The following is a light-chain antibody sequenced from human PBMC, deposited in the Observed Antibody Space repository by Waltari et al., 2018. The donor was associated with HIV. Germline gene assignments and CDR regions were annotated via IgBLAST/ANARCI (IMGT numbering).Light chain of an antibody. CDR2: DVP. Sequence: ALTQPASVSGAPGQAITVACAGANNDFGGYNSVSWYHQHPGQDPHLVIFDVPDRPPGGSERFLGSQAGNTAPRPTSGLQTEDEADYYCVSYLGRNALVFGPGTKVTVL. J-gene: IGLJ1*01. CDR3: VSYLGRNALV. CDR1: NNDFGGYNS. V-gene: IGLV2-14*03.